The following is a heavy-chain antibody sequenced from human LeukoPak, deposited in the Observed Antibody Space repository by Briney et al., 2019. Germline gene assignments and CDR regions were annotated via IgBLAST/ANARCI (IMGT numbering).Heavy chain of an antibody. V-gene: IGHV1-2*02. CDR2: INPKSGGT. CDR3: ARAGAFDI. CDR1: GYTFTGYY. J-gene: IGHJ3*02. Sequence: ASVKVSCKASGYTFTGYYIHWVRQAPGQGLEWMGWINPKSGGTNYAQKFQGRVTMTRDTSISTAYLELSRLRSDDTAVYYCARAGAFDIWGQGTVVTVSS.